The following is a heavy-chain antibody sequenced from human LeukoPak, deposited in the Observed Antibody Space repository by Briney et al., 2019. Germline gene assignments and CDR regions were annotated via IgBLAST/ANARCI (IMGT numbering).Heavy chain of an antibody. CDR1: GFTFSNNW. Sequence: GGSLRLSCAASGFTFSNNWMTWVRQAPGKGLEWVASIKEDGSEKYYVDSVKGRFTISRDNAKNSLYLQMNSLRAEDTAVYYCARDEYNWNVDAFDIWGQGTVVTVSS. D-gene: IGHD1-20*01. CDR2: IKEDGSEK. J-gene: IGHJ3*02. CDR3: ARDEYNWNVDAFDI. V-gene: IGHV3-7*01.